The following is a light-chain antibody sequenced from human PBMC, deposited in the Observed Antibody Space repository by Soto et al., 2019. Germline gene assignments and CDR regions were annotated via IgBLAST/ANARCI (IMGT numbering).Light chain of an antibody. CDR3: QSYDSSQVV. J-gene: IGLJ2*01. V-gene: IGLV1-40*01. Sequence: QTVVTQPPSVSGAPGQRVTISCTGSSSDIGAGYGVHWYQQLPGTAPKLLIYGNSNRPSGVPDRFSGSKSGTSASLAITGLQAEDEADYYCQSYDSSQVVFGGGTKLTVL. CDR1: SSDIGAGYG. CDR2: GNS.